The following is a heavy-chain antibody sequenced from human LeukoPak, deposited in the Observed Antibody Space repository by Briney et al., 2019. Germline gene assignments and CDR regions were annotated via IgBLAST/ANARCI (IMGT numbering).Heavy chain of an antibody. D-gene: IGHD3-10*01. CDR1: GFTFGSYA. J-gene: IGHJ4*02. CDR3: AKGFEVLWFGESNHDY. Sequence: GGSLRLSCAASGFTFGSYAMSWVRQASGKGLEWVSVISGSGGYTYYADSVKGRFTISRDNSKNTLYLQMNSLRAEDTAVYYCAKGFEVLWFGESNHDYWGQGTLVTVSS. V-gene: IGHV3-23*01. CDR2: ISGSGGYT.